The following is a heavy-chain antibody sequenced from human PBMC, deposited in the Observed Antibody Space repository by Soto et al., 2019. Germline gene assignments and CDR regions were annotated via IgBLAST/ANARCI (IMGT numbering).Heavy chain of an antibody. CDR2: ISGSGGTT. D-gene: IGHD2-8*01. CDR3: AGLYGKFDY. J-gene: IGHJ4*02. CDR1: GFTFSTYA. Sequence: GGSLRLSCEASGFTFSTYAMTWVRQAPGKGLEWVSIISGSGGTTYYADSVKGRFTISRDNSKNTLYLQMNSLRGEDTAVYYCAGLYGKFDYWGQGAPVTVSS. V-gene: IGHV3-23*01.